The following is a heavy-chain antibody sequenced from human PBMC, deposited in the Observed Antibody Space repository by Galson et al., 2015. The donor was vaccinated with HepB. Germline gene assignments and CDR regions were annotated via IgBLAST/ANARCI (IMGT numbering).Heavy chain of an antibody. D-gene: IGHD2-15*01. J-gene: IGHJ3*02. Sequence: SVKVSCKASGYTFTSYGISWVRQAPGQGLEWMGWISAYNGNTNYAQKLQGRVTMTTDTSTSTAYMELRSLRSDDTAVYYCARAYCSGGSCYSFEAFEIWGQGTMVTASS. CDR3: ARAYCSGGSCYSFEAFEI. V-gene: IGHV1-18*01. CDR2: ISAYNGNT. CDR1: GYTFTSYG.